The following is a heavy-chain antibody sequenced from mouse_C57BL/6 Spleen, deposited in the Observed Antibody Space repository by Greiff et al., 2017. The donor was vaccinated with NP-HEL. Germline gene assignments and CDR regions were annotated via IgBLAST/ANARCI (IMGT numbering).Heavy chain of an antibody. Sequence: VQLQQSGAELMKPGASVKLSCKATGYTFTGYWIEWVKQRPGHGLEWIGEILPGSGSTNYNEKFKGKATFTADTSSNTAYMQLRSLTPKDAAIDYYARGDNGRTHYALDYWGQGTSVTVSA. J-gene: IGHJ4*01. V-gene: IGHV1-9*01. D-gene: IGHD1-1*01. CDR1: GYTFTGYW. CDR3: ARGDNGRTHYALDY. CDR2: ILPGSGST.